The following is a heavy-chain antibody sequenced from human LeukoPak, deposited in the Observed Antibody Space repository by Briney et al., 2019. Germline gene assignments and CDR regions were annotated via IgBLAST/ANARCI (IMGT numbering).Heavy chain of an antibody. J-gene: IGHJ4*02. Sequence: PGGSLRLSCAASGFTFSSYSMNWVRQAPGKGLKWVSSISSSSSYIYYADSVKGRFTISRDNAKNSLYLQMNSLRAEDTAVYYCARDPIAAAGEENYWGQGTLVTVSS. CDR3: ARDPIAAAGEENY. CDR2: ISSSSSYI. V-gene: IGHV3-21*04. D-gene: IGHD6-13*01. CDR1: GFTFSSYS.